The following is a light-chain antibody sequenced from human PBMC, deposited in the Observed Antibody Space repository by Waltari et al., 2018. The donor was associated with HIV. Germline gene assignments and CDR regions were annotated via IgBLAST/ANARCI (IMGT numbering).Light chain of an antibody. Sequence: SYELTQPPSVSVSPGQTASITCSGYQLGDKYASWYQQKPGQSPVLVIYQDNNRPSGIPERFSGSNSGNTDTLTISGTQAMDEADYYCQTWDSSHVVFGGGTKLTVL. J-gene: IGLJ2*01. CDR3: QTWDSSHVV. CDR1: QLGDKY. V-gene: IGLV3-1*01. CDR2: QDN.